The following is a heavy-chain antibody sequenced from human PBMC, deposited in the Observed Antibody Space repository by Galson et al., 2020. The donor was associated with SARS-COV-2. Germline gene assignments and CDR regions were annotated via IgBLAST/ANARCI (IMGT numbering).Heavy chain of an antibody. CDR3: ARVQFRARVCDY. V-gene: IGHV4-39*07. D-gene: IGHD2-21*01. CDR1: GGSISSSSYY. J-gene: IGHJ4*02. Sequence: SETLSLPCTVSGGSISSSSYYWGWIRQPPGKGLEWIGSIYYSGSTYYNPSLKSRVTISVDTSKNQFSLKLSSVTAADTAVYYCARVQFRARVCDYWGQGTLVTVSS. CDR2: IYYSGST.